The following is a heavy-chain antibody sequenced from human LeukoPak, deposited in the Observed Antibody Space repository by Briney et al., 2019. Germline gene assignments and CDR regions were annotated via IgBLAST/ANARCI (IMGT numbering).Heavy chain of an antibody. J-gene: IGHJ6*02. CDR2: LWYDGSNK. CDR1: GFTFSSYG. Sequence: GGSLRLSCAASGFTFSSYGMHWVRQAPGKGLEWVAVLWYDGSNKYYADSVKGRFTISRDNSKNTLYLQMNSLRAEDTAVYYCARGIQLWLVNYYGMDVWGQGTTVTVSS. V-gene: IGHV3-33*01. CDR3: ARGIQLWLVNYYGMDV. D-gene: IGHD5-18*01.